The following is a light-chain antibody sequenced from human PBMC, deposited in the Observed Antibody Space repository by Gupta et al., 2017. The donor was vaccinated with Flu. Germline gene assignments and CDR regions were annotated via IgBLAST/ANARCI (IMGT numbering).Light chain of an antibody. CDR3: AAWDDSLNGHYV. CDR2: GSN. V-gene: IGLV1-44*01. J-gene: IGLJ1*01. CDR1: SSNIGSNA. Sequence: QSVLAQPPSASGTPGRRVTITCSGSSSNIGSNAVNWYQQVPGTSPKLLIYGSNQRPSGVPDRFAGSKSGTSASLAIRGLQSEDEADYYCAAWDDSLNGHYVFGTGTKVTVL.